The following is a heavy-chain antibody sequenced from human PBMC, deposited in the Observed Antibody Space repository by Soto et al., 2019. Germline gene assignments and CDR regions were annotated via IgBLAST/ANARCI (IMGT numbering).Heavy chain of an antibody. J-gene: IGHJ4*02. CDR3: AKDIGFGSD. D-gene: IGHD3-10*01. CDR2: ISWNSGSI. CDR1: GFTFDDYA. V-gene: IGHV3-9*01. Sequence: EVQLVESGGGLVQPGRSLRLSCAASGFTFDDYAMHWVRQAPGKGLEWVSGISWNSGSIGYADSVKGRFTISRDNAKNSLYLQMNSLRAEGTALYYCAKDIGFGSDWGQGTLVTVSS.